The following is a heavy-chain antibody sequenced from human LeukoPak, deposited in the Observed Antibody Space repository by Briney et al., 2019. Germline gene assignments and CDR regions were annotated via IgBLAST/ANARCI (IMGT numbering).Heavy chain of an antibody. CDR3: AGVEIAAGPFDY. Sequence: PSETLSLTCAVSGGSISSGGYSWSWIRQPPGKGLEWIGYIYHSGSTYYNPSLKSRVTISVDRSKNQFSLKLSSVTAADTAVYYCAGVEIAAGPFDYWGQGTLVTVSS. V-gene: IGHV4-30-2*01. J-gene: IGHJ4*02. D-gene: IGHD6-13*01. CDR2: IYHSGST. CDR1: GGSISSGGYS.